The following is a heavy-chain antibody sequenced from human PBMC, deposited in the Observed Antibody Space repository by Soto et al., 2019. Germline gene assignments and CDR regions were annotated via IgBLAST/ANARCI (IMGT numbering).Heavy chain of an antibody. D-gene: IGHD2-2*01. J-gene: IGHJ4*02. Sequence: SETLSLTCAVYGGSFSGYYWSWIRQPPGKGLEWIGEINHSGSTNYNPSLKSRVTISVDTSKNQFSLKLSSVTAADTAVYYCASMGDIVVVPAAPGFFHYWGQGTLVTVSS. CDR1: GGSFSGYY. V-gene: IGHV4-34*01. CDR2: INHSGST. CDR3: ASMGDIVVVPAAPGFFHY.